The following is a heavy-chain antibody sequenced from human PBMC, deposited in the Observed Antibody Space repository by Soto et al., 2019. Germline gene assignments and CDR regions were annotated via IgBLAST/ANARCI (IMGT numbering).Heavy chain of an antibody. CDR2: IYHSGST. Sequence: SETLSLTCAFSGGSISSGGYSWSWIRQPPGKGLEWIGYIYHSGSTYYNPSLKSRVTISVDRSKNQFSLKLSSVTAADTAVYYCARGGNCISTSCYENWFDPWGQGTLVTVSS. V-gene: IGHV4-30-2*01. CDR1: GGSISSGGYS. J-gene: IGHJ5*02. D-gene: IGHD2-2*01. CDR3: ARGGNCISTSCYENWFDP.